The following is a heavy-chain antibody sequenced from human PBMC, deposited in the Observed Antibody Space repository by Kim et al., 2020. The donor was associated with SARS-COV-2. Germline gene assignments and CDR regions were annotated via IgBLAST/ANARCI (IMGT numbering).Heavy chain of an antibody. Sequence: GGYLRLSCVASGFTLSGYWMNWVRQAPGKGLVWVSRINSDGRRTNYADAVKGRFTVSRDNAKNTLYLQMNSLRAEDTAVYYCTRGSAGSGYGWWLDAWG. CDR3: TRGSAGSGYGWWLDA. D-gene: IGHD5-12*01. J-gene: IGHJ5*01. CDR2: INSDGRRT. V-gene: IGHV3-74*01. CDR1: GFTLSGYW.